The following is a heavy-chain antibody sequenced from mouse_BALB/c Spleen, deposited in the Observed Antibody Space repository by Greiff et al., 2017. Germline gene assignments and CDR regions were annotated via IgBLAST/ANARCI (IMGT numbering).Heavy chain of an antibody. CDR1: GFTFSSYA. CDR3: ARRVPWYFDV. J-gene: IGHJ1*01. CDR2: ISSGGSYT. Sequence: EVMLVESGGGLVKPGGSLKLSCAASGFTFSSYAMSWVRQSPEKRLEWVAEISSGGSYTYYPDTVTGRFTISRDNAKNTLYLEMSSLRSEDTAMYYCARRVPWYFDVWGAGTTVTVSS. V-gene: IGHV5-9-4*01.